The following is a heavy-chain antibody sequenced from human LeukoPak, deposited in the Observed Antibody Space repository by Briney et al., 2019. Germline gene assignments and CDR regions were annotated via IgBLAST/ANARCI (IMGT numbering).Heavy chain of an antibody. CDR3: ARAGLQQWLSFDN. V-gene: IGHV3-48*01. CDR2: ISSTSSTI. J-gene: IGHJ4*02. Sequence: GGSLRLSCAASGFTFSSYSMNWVRQPPGKGLEWLSYISSTSSTIYYADSVKRQFTISRDNANTSLYLQMGSLRAEDTAVYYCARAGLQQWLSFDNWGQGTLVTVST. D-gene: IGHD6-19*01. CDR1: GFTFSSYS.